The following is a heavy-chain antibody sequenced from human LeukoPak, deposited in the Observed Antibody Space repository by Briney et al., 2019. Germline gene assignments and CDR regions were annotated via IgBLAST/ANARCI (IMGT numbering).Heavy chain of an antibody. D-gene: IGHD1-14*01. Sequence: ASVKVSCKASGYTFTSYYMHWVRQAPGQGLEWMGIINPSGGSTSYAQKFQGRDTMTRDTSTSTVYMELSSLRSEDTAVYYCARITSLEGFDYWGQGTLVTVSS. V-gene: IGHV1-46*01. CDR2: INPSGGST. CDR3: ARITSLEGFDY. CDR1: GYTFTSYY. J-gene: IGHJ4*02.